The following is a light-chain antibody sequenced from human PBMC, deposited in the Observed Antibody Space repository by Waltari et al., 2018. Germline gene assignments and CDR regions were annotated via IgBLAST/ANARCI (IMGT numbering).Light chain of an antibody. CDR3: QQYSNSPPCT. Sequence: EIVLTQSPGTLSLSPGDRVTLSCRASQSVSRSHLSWYQQNHGQTPRILIYGASNRATVIAERMSGSGSATDFTITISRLEPEDFAVYYCQQYSNSPPCTFGQGTKLEIK. CDR1: QSVSRSH. J-gene: IGKJ2*02. V-gene: IGKV3-20*01. CDR2: GAS.